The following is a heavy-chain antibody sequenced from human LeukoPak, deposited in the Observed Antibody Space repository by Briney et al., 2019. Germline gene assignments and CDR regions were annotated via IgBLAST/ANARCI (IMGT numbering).Heavy chain of an antibody. D-gene: IGHD3-10*01. CDR2: ISYDGSNK. CDR1: GFTFSSYG. V-gene: IGHV3-30*18. J-gene: IGHJ4*02. Sequence: GGSLRLSCAASGFTFSSYGMHWVRQAPGKGLEWVAVISYDGSNKYYADSVKGRFTISRDNSKNTLYLQMNSLRAEDTAVYYSAKDDSPRDYYGSGSYQDGIDYWGQGTLVTVSS. CDR3: AKDDSPRDYYGSGSYQDGIDY.